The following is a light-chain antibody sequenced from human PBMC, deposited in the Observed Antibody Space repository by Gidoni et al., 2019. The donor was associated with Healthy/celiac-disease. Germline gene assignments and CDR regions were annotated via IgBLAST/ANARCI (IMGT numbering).Light chain of an antibody. J-gene: IGKJ2*01. CDR1: QSVSSSY. Sequence: VLTQSPGTLSLSPGERATLSCRASQSVSSSYLAWYQQKPGQAPRLLIYGASSRATGIPDRFSGSGSGTDFTLTISRLEPEDFAMYYCQQYGSSLLYTFGQGTKLEIK. V-gene: IGKV3-20*01. CDR2: GAS. CDR3: QQYGSSLLYT.